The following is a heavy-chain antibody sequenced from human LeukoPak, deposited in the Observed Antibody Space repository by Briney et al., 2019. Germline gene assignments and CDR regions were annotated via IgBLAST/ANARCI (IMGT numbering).Heavy chain of an antibody. CDR2: SIPIFGTA. CDR3: ARGPIFIVVVPAATRGYYMDV. CDR1: GGTFSSYA. Sequence: ASVKVSCKASGGTFSSYAISWVRQAPGQGLEWMGGSIPIFGTANYAQKFQGRVTITADESTSTAYMELSSLRSEDTAVYYCARGPIFIVVVPAATRGYYMDVWGKGTTVTVSS. J-gene: IGHJ6*03. D-gene: IGHD2-2*01. V-gene: IGHV1-69*13.